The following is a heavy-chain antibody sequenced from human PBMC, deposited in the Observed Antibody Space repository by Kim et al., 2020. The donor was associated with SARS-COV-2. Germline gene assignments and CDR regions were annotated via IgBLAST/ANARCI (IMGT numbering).Heavy chain of an antibody. V-gene: IGHV4-31*02. D-gene: IGHD2-21*01. J-gene: IGHJ4*02. CDR2: ST. Sequence: STYYHPSLKSRVTISVDTSKNQFSLKLSSVTAADTAVYYCACGGAKNFDYWGQGTLVTVSS. CDR3: ACGGAKNFDY.